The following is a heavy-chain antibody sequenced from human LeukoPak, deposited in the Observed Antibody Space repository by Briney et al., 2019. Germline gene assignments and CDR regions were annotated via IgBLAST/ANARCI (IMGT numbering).Heavy chain of an antibody. J-gene: IGHJ3*02. V-gene: IGHV4-59*01. CDR1: AGSISSYY. Sequence: PSETLSLTSTVSAGSISSYYWSWIRQPQGKGLEWIGYIYYGGSTNYNPFLKSRVSISVDTSKNQFSLKLSSVTAADTAVYCCARDLVAAAPHNDAFDIWGQGTMVTVSS. D-gene: IGHD6-13*01. CDR2: IYYGGST. CDR3: ARDLVAAAPHNDAFDI.